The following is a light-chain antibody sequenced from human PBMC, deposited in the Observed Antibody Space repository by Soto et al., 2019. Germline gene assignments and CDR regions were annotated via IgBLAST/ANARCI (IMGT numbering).Light chain of an antibody. CDR1: QDISNY. CDR2: DAS. V-gene: IGKV1-33*01. Sequence: DIQMTQSPSSLSASVGDRATITCQASQDISNYLNWYQQKPGKAPKLLIYDASNLETGVPSRLSGSRSGTDFTFTISSLQAEDIATYYCQQYDNLPITFGQGTRLEIK. CDR3: QQYDNLPIT. J-gene: IGKJ5*01.